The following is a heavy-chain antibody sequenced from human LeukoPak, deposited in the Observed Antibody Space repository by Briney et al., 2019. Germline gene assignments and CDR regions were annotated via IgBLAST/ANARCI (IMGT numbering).Heavy chain of an antibody. Sequence: ASVKVSRKASGYTFTSYDINWVRQATGQGLEWMGWMNPNSGNTGYAQKFQGRVTMTRNTSISTAYMGLSSLRSEDTAVYYCAREGNTKRQLYNRFDPWGQGTLVTVSS. D-gene: IGHD2-2*01. J-gene: IGHJ5*02. CDR1: GYTFTSYD. CDR2: MNPNSGNT. V-gene: IGHV1-8*01. CDR3: AREGNTKRQLYNRFDP.